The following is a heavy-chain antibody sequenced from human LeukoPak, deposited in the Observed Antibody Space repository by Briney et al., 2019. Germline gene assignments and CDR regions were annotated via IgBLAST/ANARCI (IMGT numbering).Heavy chain of an antibody. D-gene: IGHD4-17*01. J-gene: IGHJ4*02. V-gene: IGHV3-23*01. CDR3: AREPLTTVVTFDY. CDR1: GFTFSSYA. CDR2: ISGSGGST. Sequence: GGSLRLSCAASGFTFSSYAMSWVRQAPGKGLEWVSAISGSGGSTYYADSVKGRFTISRDNAKNSLFLQMNSLRAEDTAVYYCAREPLTTVVTFDYWGQGTLVTVSS.